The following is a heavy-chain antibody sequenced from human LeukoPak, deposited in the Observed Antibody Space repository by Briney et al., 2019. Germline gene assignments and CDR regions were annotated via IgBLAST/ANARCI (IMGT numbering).Heavy chain of an antibody. J-gene: IGHJ4*02. CDR3: ARTIAAAGGNDY. Sequence: ASVKVSCKASGGTFSSYAISWVRQAPEQGLEWMGGIIPIFGTANYAQKFQGRVTITADESTSTAYMELSSLRSEDTAVYYCARTIAAAGGNDYWGQGTLVTVSS. V-gene: IGHV1-69*01. CDR1: GGTFSSYA. CDR2: IIPIFGTA. D-gene: IGHD6-13*01.